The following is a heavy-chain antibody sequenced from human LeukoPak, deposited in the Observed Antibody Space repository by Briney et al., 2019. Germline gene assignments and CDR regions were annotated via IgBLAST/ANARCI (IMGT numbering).Heavy chain of an antibody. J-gene: IGHJ6*03. Sequence: GGSLRLSCAASGFTFSSYAMNWVRQAPGKGLEWVSTISDSGGSTYYADSVKGRFTISRDNSKNTLYLQMNSLRAEDTAVYYCAKGVGYYYYMDVWGKGTTVTVSS. CDR1: GFTFSSYA. CDR3: AKGVGYYYYMDV. V-gene: IGHV3-23*01. CDR2: ISDSGGST.